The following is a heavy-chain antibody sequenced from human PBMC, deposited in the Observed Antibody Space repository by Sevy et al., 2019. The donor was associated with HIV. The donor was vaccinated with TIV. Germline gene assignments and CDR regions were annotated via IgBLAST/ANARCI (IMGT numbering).Heavy chain of an antibody. CDR1: GYTFTSYY. V-gene: IGHV1-46*01. J-gene: IGHJ5*02. CDR3: ARASLWFGELSYWFDP. D-gene: IGHD3-10*01. CDR2: INPSGGST. Sequence: ASVNVSCKASGYTFTSYYMHWVRQAPGQGLEWMGIINPSGGSTSHAQKFQGRVTMTRDTSTSTVCMEMSSLRSEDTAVYYCARASLWFGELSYWFDPWGQGTLVTVSS.